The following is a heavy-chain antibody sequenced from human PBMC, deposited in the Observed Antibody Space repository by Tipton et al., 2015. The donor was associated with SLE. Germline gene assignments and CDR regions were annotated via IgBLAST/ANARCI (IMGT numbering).Heavy chain of an antibody. Sequence: TLSLTCAVYGGSFSGYYWSWIRQHPGKGLEWIGYIYYSGSTYYNPSLKSRVTISVDTSKNQFSLKLSSVTAADTAVYYCARGRFPAAGTAFDIWGQGTMVTVSS. CDR1: GGSFSGYY. V-gene: IGHV4-34*01. J-gene: IGHJ3*02. D-gene: IGHD6-13*01. CDR2: IYYSGST. CDR3: ARGRFPAAGTAFDI.